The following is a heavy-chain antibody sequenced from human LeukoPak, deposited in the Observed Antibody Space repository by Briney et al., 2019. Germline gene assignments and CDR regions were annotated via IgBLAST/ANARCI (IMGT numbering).Heavy chain of an antibody. CDR2: INRSGST. J-gene: IGHJ6*02. V-gene: IGHV4-34*01. CDR3: ARGRHYDFVSGYSSGMDV. CDR1: GGSFSGYY. Sequence: SETLTLTCAVYGGSFSGYYWSWIRQPPGKGLEWIGEINRSGSTNYNPSLKSRVTISVDTAKKPFPVKLRSVSGAGTAVYCCARGRHYDFVSGYSSGMDVWGQGTTVTASS. D-gene: IGHD3-3*01.